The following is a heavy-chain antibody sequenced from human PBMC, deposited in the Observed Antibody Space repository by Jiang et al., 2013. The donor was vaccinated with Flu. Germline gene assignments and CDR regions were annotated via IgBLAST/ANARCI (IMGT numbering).Heavy chain of an antibody. CDR2: IYPTDSDT. J-gene: IGHJ4*02. Sequence: VKKPGESLKISCKGSGYRFTNYWIAWVRQMPGKGLEWMGVIYPTDSDTRYSPSFQGQVTISADKSISTAYLQWSSLKASDTAMYYCARDPGYSSGWYGDYWGQGTLVTVSS. CDR1: GYRFTNYW. D-gene: IGHD6-19*01. CDR3: ARDPGYSSGWYGDY. V-gene: IGHV5-51*01.